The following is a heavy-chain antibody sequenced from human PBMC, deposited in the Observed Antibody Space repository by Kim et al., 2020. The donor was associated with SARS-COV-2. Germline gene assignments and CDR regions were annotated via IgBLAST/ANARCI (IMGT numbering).Heavy chain of an antibody. CDR3: ARAPWLLPDY. CDR2: IYYSGST. Sequence: SETLSLTCTVSGGSITNYFWSWIRQPPGKGLEWIGHIYYSGSTNYNPSLKSRVTISVDTSKNQFSLKLGSVAAADTAVYYCARAPWLLPDYWGQGTLVTVSS. V-gene: IGHV4-59*13. D-gene: IGHD2-15*01. CDR1: GGSITNYF. J-gene: IGHJ4*02.